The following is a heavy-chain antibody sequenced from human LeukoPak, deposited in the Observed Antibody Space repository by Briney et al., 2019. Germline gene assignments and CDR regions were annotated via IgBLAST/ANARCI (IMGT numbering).Heavy chain of an antibody. D-gene: IGHD2-15*01. V-gene: IGHV3-23*01. CDR2: MSSSDDGR. CDR1: GFSFSSYA. Sequence: GGPLRLSCATSGFSFSSYAMSWVRQAPGKGLEWVSAMSSSDDGRYYAASVRGRFTISRDTSRSTLYLQMNSLRAEDAAVYYCAKAPVTSCRGAFCYPFDYWGQGTLVTVSS. CDR3: AKAPVTSCRGAFCYPFDY. J-gene: IGHJ4*02.